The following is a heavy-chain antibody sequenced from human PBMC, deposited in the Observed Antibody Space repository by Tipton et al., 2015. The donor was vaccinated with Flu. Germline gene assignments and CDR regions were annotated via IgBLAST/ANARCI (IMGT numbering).Heavy chain of an antibody. CDR3: ARDQGFGDGLTYDYYDMDV. CDR2: IHYSGSP. CDR1: GDSMRSDYF. Sequence: LRLSCTVSGDSMRSDYFWGWIRQAPGKGLEWIGNIHYSGSPHYNPSLKSRVTISVDTSRNQFSLRLNSLTAADTAVYYCARDQGFGDGLTYDYYDMDVWGQGTTVTVSS. J-gene: IGHJ6*02. D-gene: IGHD3-10*01. V-gene: IGHV4-38-2*02.